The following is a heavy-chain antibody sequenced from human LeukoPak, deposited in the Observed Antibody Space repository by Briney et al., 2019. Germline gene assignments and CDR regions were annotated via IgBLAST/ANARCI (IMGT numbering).Heavy chain of an antibody. CDR3: ARLGYCNTGSCYSLDY. Sequence: PGGPLRLSCAASGFSFSNYAMSWVRQAPGKGLEWVSAISESGGSTYYADSVKGRFTVSRDNAKNSLFLQVNSLRAEDTALYYCARLGYCNTGSCYSLDYWGQGTLVTVSS. J-gene: IGHJ4*02. CDR1: GFSFSNYA. CDR2: ISESGGST. D-gene: IGHD2-15*01. V-gene: IGHV3-23*01.